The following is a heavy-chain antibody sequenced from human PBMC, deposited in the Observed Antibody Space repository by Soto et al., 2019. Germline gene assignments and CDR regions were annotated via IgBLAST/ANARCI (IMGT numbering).Heavy chain of an antibody. D-gene: IGHD3-3*01. CDR2: IVVGSGNT. CDR3: AAGRNDFWSGLVDY. V-gene: IGHV1-58*01. J-gene: IGHJ4*02. CDR1: GFTFTSSA. Sequence: SVKVSCKASGFTFTSSAVQWLRQARGQRLEWIGWIVVGSGNTNYAQKFQERVTITRDMSTSTAYMELSSLRSEDTAVYYCAAGRNDFWSGLVDYWGQGTLVTVSS.